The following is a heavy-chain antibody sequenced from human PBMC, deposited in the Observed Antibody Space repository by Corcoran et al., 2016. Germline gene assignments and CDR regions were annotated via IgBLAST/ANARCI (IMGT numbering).Heavy chain of an antibody. V-gene: IGHV4-59*11. CDR2: IYYRGST. J-gene: IGHJ3*02. CDR1: SISSHY. Sequence: SISSHYWSWIRAPPGKELEWIGYIYYRGSTNSNPSLKSRVTISVDTCNNTFSLRLSYVTAADTDVYYCAIGPNWVDAFYIWGQ. D-gene: IGHD7-27*01. CDR3: AIGPNWVDAFYI.